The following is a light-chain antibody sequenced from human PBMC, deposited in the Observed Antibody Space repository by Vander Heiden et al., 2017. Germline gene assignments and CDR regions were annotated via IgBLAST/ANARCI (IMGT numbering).Light chain of an antibody. Sequence: EIVRTKSPATLSVSPGERATLSCRASQSVSSNLAWYQQKPGQAPRLLIYGASTRATGIPARFSGSGSGTEVTLTISSLQSEDLAVYYCQQYNNWPRTFGQGTKVEIK. CDR2: GAS. J-gene: IGKJ1*01. V-gene: IGKV3-15*01. CDR1: QSVSSN. CDR3: QQYNNWPRT.